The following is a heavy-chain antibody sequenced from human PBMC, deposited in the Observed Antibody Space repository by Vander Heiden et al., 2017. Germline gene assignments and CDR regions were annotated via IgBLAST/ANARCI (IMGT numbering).Heavy chain of an antibody. J-gene: IGHJ6*02. V-gene: IGHV3-9*01. CDR1: GFSFDDYA. CDR2: ISGNSGSI. D-gene: IGHD6-19*01. Sequence: EVQLVESGGGLVQPGRSLSLSCAASGFSFDDYALHWVRKAPGKGLEWVSGISGNSGSIGYADSVKGRFPISRDNAKNSLYLQMNSLRAEDTALYYCAKDRGSGWPYYYYGMDVWGQGTTVTVSS. CDR3: AKDRGSGWPYYYYGMDV.